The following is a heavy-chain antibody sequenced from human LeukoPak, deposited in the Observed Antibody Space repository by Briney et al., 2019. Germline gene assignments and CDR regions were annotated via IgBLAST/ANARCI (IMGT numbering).Heavy chain of an antibody. J-gene: IGHJ4*02. CDR2: IYYSGST. CDR3: ARHHPGAKDIVVVPAAISYFGY. D-gene: IGHD2-2*02. CDR1: GASISSYY. Sequence: SETLSLTRTVSGASISSYYWGWIRQPPGKGLKWIGSIYYSGSTHYNPSLKSRVTISVGTSKNQFSLKLSSVTAADTAVYYCARHHPGAKDIVVVPAAISYFGYWGQGTLVTVSS. V-gene: IGHV4-39*01.